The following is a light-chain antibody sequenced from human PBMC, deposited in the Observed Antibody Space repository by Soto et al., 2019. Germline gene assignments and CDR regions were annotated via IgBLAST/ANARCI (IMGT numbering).Light chain of an antibody. V-gene: IGKV3-20*01. J-gene: IGKJ1*01. Sequence: EIVLTQSPGTLSLSPGERATLSCRASQSVTSPFLAWYQQKPGQPPRLLIYRASGRASGIPDRFSGSGSGTDFTLTISSLEPEDSAVYYCQQYGSSPRTFGQGTKVEV. CDR1: QSVTSPF. CDR3: QQYGSSPRT. CDR2: RAS.